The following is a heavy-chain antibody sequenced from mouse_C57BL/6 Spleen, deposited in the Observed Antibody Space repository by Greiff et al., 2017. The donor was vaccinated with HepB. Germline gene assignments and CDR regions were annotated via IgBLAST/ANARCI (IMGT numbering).Heavy chain of an antibody. CDR3: ARGDYYGSSYEDY. J-gene: IGHJ2*01. CDR1: GYTFTSYW. D-gene: IGHD1-1*01. Sequence: VKLQQPGAELVKPGASVKLSCKASGYTFTSYWMQWVKQRPGQGLEWIGEIDPSDSYTNYNQKFKGKATLTVDTSSSTAYMQLSSLTSEDSAVYNCARGDYYGSSYEDYWGQGTTLTVSS. V-gene: IGHV1-50*01. CDR2: IDPSDSYT.